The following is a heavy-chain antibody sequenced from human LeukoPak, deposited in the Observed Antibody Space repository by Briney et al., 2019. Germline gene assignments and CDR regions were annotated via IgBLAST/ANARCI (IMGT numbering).Heavy chain of an antibody. Sequence: SVKVSCKASGGTFSSYAISWVRQAPGQGLEWMGGIIPIFGAANYAQKFQGRVTITADESTSTAYMELSSLRSEDTAVYYCARVVPAAIREFHYGMDVWGQGTTVTVSS. CDR2: IIPIFGAA. CDR3: ARVVPAAIREFHYGMDV. CDR1: GGTFSSYA. V-gene: IGHV1-69*13. J-gene: IGHJ6*02. D-gene: IGHD2-2*01.